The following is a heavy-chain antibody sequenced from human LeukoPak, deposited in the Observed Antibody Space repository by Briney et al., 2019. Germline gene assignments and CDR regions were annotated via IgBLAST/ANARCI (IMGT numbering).Heavy chain of an antibody. Sequence: GGSLRLSCAASGFTVSSNYMTWVRQAPGKGLEWVSVIYSGGATHYADSVKGRFTISRDNSKNTLYLQMNSLRAEDTAVYYCASARALYGYSGYDEPYFDYWGQGTLVTVSS. V-gene: IGHV3-53*05. CDR2: IYSGGAT. CDR3: ASARALYGYSGYDEPYFDY. CDR1: GFTVSSNY. J-gene: IGHJ4*02. D-gene: IGHD5-12*01.